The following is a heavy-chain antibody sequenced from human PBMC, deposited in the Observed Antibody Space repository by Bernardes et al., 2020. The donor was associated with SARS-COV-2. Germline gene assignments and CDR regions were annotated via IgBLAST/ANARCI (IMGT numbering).Heavy chain of an antibody. V-gene: IGHV3-23*01. D-gene: IGHD3-3*01. Sequence: GGSLRLSCAVSGFTFSDYGMTWVRQAPGKGLEWVSTINYSGGNTHYADSVRGRFTISRDNSKSTLYLQMSSLRVEDTAVYYCAKDQTSFNSRFDPFDLWGQGTMVTVSS. CDR3: AKDQTSFNSRFDPFDL. J-gene: IGHJ3*01. CDR1: GFTFSDYG. CDR2: INYSGGNT.